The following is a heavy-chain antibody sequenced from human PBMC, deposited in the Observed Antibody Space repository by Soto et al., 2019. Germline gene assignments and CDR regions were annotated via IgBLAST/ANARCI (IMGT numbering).Heavy chain of an antibody. Sequence: GGSLRLSCAASGFTFSSYAMHWVRQAPGKGLEWVAVISYDGSNKYYADSVKGRFTISRDNSKNTLYLQMNSLRAEDTAVYYCAKTPGIAAAVVYWGQGTLVTVSS. CDR2: ISYDGSNK. CDR3: AKTPGIAAAVVY. CDR1: GFTFSSYA. J-gene: IGHJ4*02. D-gene: IGHD6-13*01. V-gene: IGHV3-30-3*02.